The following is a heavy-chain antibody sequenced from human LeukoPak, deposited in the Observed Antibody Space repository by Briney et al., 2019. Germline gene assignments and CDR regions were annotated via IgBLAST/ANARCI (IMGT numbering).Heavy chain of an antibody. CDR3: AKDPNTQPGIAVAGIDY. CDR2: LSGSGGST. CDR1: GXTFSSYA. D-gene: IGHD6-19*01. J-gene: IGHJ4*02. V-gene: IGHV3-23*01. Sequence: PGGSLRLSWAASGXTFSSYAMSWVRQAPGKGLEWVSALSGSGGSTYYADSVKGRFTISRDKSKNTLYLQMNSLRAEDTAVYYCAKDPNTQPGIAVAGIDYWGQGTLVTVSS.